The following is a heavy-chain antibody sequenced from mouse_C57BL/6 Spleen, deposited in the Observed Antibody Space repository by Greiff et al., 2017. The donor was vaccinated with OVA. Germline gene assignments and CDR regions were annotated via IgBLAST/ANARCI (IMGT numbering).Heavy chain of an antibody. V-gene: IGHV1-26*01. D-gene: IGHD2-12*01. Sequence: EVQLQQSGPELVKPGASVKISCKASGYTFTDYYMNWVKQSHGKSLEWIGDINPNNGGTSYNQKFKGKATLTVDKSSSTAYMELRSLTSEDSAVYYCARGEYSSFAYWGQGTLVTVSA. CDR3: ARGEYSSFAY. J-gene: IGHJ3*01. CDR2: INPNNGGT. CDR1: GYTFTDYY.